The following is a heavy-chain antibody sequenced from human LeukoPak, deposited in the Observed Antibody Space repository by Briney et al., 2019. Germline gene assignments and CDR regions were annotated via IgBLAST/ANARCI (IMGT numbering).Heavy chain of an antibody. J-gene: IGHJ4*02. CDR2: ISYDGSNK. CDR3: ARAPTSYDILTGYYY. CDR1: GFTFSSYA. D-gene: IGHD3-9*01. Sequence: GGSLRLSCAASGFTFSSYAMPWVRQAPGKGLEWVAVISYDGSNKYYADSVKGRFTISRDNSKNTLYLQMNSLRAEDTAVYYCARAPTSYDILTGYYYWGQGTLVTVSS. V-gene: IGHV3-30-3*01.